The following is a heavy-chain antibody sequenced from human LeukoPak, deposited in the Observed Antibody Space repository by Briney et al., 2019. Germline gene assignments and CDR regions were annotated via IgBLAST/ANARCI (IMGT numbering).Heavy chain of an antibody. CDR2: IYYSGSP. CDR3: TGTSASTAIDY. CDR1: GGSISNYY. Sequence: SETLSLTCTVSGGSISNYYWSWIRQPPGKRLEWIGYIYYSGSPNYSPSLKSRVTMSLDTSRNQFSLKLSSVTAADTAVYYCTGTSASTAIDYWGPGTLVTVSS. J-gene: IGHJ4*02. V-gene: IGHV4-59*03. D-gene: IGHD4-17*01.